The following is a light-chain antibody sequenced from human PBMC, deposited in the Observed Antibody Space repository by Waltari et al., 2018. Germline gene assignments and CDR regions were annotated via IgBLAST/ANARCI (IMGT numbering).Light chain of an antibody. CDR3: QPWAF. CDR1: SGTSNYA. Sequence: QLVLTQSPSASASLGASVKLTCSLSSGTSNYAIAWHPQQPEKVPRYFMKLNSDGSHSRGDGLPDRFSGSSSGAARYLTIPRLQSEDEADYYCQPWAFFGGGTQLTVL. CDR2: LNSDGSH. V-gene: IGLV4-69*01. J-gene: IGLJ7*01.